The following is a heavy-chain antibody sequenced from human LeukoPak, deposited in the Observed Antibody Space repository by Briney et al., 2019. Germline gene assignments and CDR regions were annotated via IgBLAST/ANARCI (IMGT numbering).Heavy chain of an antibody. CDR3: AKVSVWSGYYSGMDV. Sequence: GGSLRLSCAASGFTFTSFAMSWVRQAPGKGLEWVSAISGSGGSTYYADSVKGRFTISRDNSKNTLYLQMNSLRAEDTAVYYCAKVSVWSGYYSGMDVWGQGTTVTVSS. CDR1: GFTFTSFA. D-gene: IGHD3-3*01. J-gene: IGHJ6*02. CDR2: ISGSGGST. V-gene: IGHV3-23*01.